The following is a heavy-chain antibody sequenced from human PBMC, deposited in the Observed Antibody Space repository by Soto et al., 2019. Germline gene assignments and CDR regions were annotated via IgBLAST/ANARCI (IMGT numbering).Heavy chain of an antibody. CDR1: GGSFSGYY. J-gene: IGHJ5*02. V-gene: IGHV4-34*01. Sequence: PSETLSLTCAVYGGSFSGYYWTWIRQPPGTGLEWIGEINHSGSTNYNPSLKSRVTISVDTSKNQFSLKLSSVTAADTAVYYGARERAYRKSFDPGGQGPLVTVPS. D-gene: IGHD1-26*01. CDR3: ARERAYRKSFDP. CDR2: INHSGST.